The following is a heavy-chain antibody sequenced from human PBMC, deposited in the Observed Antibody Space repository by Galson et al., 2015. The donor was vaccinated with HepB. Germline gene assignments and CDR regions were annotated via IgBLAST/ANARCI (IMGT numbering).Heavy chain of an antibody. J-gene: IGHJ4*02. V-gene: IGHV3-33*01. CDR2: IWYDGSNK. Sequence: SLRLSCAASGFTFSSYGMHWVRQAPGKGLEWVAVIWYDGSNKYYADSVKGRFTISRDNSKNTLYLQMNSLRAEDTAVYYCATAAIGPLLFDYWGQGTLVTVSS. CDR3: ATAAIGPLLFDY. D-gene: IGHD2-2*02. CDR1: GFTFSSYG.